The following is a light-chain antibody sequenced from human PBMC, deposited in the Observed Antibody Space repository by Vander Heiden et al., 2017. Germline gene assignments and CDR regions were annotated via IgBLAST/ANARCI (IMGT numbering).Light chain of an antibody. V-gene: IGLV2-11*01. CDR3: CSYAGSPWV. Sequence: QSALTQPRSVSWSPGQSVTISCTGTNSDAGGYNYIPWYQQHPGQAPNLMISDVSKRPSGVPDRFSGSKSGNTASLTISGLQAEDEADYYCCSYAGSPWVFGGGTKLTVL. J-gene: IGLJ3*02. CDR2: DVS. CDR1: NSDAGGYNY.